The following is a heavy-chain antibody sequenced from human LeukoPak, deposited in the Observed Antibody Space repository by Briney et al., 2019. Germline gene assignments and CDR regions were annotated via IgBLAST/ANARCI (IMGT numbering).Heavy chain of an antibody. CDR2: ISASGGST. D-gene: IGHD5-18*01. Sequence: GGSLRLSCAASEFTFSSYAMSWVRQAPGKGLEWVSAISASGGSTYHADSVKGRFTVSRDNSKNTLYLQMNNLRAEDAAVYYCAKDRRPPINVDTAYIGIFDYWGQGTLVTVSS. CDR1: EFTFSSYA. V-gene: IGHV3-23*01. CDR3: AKDRRPPINVDTAYIGIFDY. J-gene: IGHJ4*02.